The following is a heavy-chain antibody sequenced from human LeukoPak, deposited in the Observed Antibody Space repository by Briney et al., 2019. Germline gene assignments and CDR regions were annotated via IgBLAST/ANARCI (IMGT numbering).Heavy chain of an antibody. CDR1: SGSVSNSHYY. CDR3: ARREGAAMPFDY. CDR2: IFYSGNT. V-gene: IGHV4-39*07. D-gene: IGHD2-2*01. Sequence: SETLSLTCTVSSGSVSNSHYYWAWVRQPPGKGLEWLGSIFYSGNTHYNPSLKSPVTISIDTSKNQFSLKVSSVTAADTAVYYCARREGAAMPFDYWGQGTLVTVSS. J-gene: IGHJ4*02.